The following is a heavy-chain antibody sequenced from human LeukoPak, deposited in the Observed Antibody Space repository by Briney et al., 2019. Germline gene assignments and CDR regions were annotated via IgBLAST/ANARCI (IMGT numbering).Heavy chain of an antibody. D-gene: IGHD1-26*01. CDR3: ARHPMGATLDY. V-gene: IGHV4-39*01. J-gene: IGHJ4*02. Sequence: PSETLSLTCTVSGGSISSSSYYWAWIRQPPGKGLEWIGSIHYSGSTYYNPSLKSRVTVSGDTSKNQFSLKLSSLTAADTAVYYCARHPMGATLDYWGQGTLVTVSS. CDR2: IHYSGST. CDR1: GGSISSSSYY.